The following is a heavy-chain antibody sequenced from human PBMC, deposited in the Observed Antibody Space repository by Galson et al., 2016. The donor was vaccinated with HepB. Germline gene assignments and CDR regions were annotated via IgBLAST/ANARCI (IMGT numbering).Heavy chain of an antibody. J-gene: IGHJ5*02. V-gene: IGHV4-4*02. Sequence: ETLSLTCAVYGASISDSNWWTWVRQVPGKGLEWIGEIYHTGTSNNNPFLSSRFTLSVDKSRNLISLNVTSVTAADTAVYYCARATIIPGARMVFDPWGQGILVTVSS. CDR2: IYHTGTS. CDR1: GASISDSNW. CDR3: ARATIIPGARMVFDP. D-gene: IGHD2-2*01.